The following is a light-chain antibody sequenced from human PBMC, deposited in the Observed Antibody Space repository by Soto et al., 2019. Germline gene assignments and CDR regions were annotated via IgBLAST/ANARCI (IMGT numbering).Light chain of an antibody. CDR2: GAS. V-gene: IGKV1-5*01. Sequence: DIQSAHSSWTLSSSVVGRVTLAFRASQNISPWLAWYQQKPGKAPKLLIYGASSLEGGVPSRFSGSGSGTDFTLTISSLQTDDFATYYCQQYSSSATFGQGTKVDIK. CDR1: QNISPW. CDR3: QQYSSSAT. J-gene: IGKJ1*01.